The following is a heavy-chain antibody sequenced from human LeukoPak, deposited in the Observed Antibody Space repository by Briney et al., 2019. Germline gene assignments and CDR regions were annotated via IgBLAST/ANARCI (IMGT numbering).Heavy chain of an antibody. CDR2: ISSSSSYI. D-gene: IGHD3-10*01. CDR3: VRGSSGTVVRGVSWAWFDP. CDR1: GFTFSSYW. Sequence: GGSLRLSCAASGFTFSSYWMYWVRQAPGKGLVWVSSISSSSSYIYYADSVKGRFTISRDNAKNSLYLQMNSLRAEDTAVYYCVRGSSGTVVRGVSWAWFDPWGQGTLVTVSS. V-gene: IGHV3-21*04. J-gene: IGHJ5*02.